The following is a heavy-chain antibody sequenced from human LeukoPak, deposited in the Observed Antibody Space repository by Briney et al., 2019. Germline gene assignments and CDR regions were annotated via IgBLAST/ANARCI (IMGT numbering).Heavy chain of an antibody. Sequence: ASVKVSCKASGYTFTGYYMHWVRQAPGQGLEWMGWINPNSGGTNYAQKFQGRVTMTRDTSISTAYMELSRLRSDDTAVYYCATYYDFWSGYYPFGYWGQGTLVTVSS. J-gene: IGHJ4*02. CDR3: ATYYDFWSGYYPFGY. CDR1: GYTFTGYY. CDR2: INPNSGGT. V-gene: IGHV1-2*02. D-gene: IGHD3-3*01.